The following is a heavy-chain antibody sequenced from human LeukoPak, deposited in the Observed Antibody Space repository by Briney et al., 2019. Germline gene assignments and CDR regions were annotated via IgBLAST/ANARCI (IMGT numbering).Heavy chain of an antibody. CDR3: ARRGSASSGPMDV. D-gene: IGHD2-15*01. J-gene: IGHJ6*03. CDR2: IYYNGIT. V-gene: IGHV4-59*11. Sequence: SETLSLTCTVSGGSIRSHYWSWIRETPGEGLEWIGDIYYNGITNYNPSLKSRVTISVATSKNQFSLKLISVAAADTAVYYCARRGSASSGPMDVWGKGTTVTVSS. CDR1: GGSIRSHY.